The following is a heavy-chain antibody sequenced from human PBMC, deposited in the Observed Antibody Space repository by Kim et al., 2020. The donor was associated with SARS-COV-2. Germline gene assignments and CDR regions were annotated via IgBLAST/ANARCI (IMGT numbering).Heavy chain of an antibody. J-gene: IGHJ4*02. D-gene: IGHD3-3*01. CDR3: ASQGGITYYFDY. V-gene: IGHV3-21*01. Sequence: YYADSVKGRFTISRDNAKNSLYLQMNTLRAEDTAVYYCASQGGITYYFDYWGQGTLVTVSS.